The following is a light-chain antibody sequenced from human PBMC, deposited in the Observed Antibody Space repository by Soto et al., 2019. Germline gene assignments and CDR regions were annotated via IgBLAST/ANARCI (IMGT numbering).Light chain of an antibody. V-gene: IGKV3-20*01. CDR1: QSVSSSY. Sequence: EIVLTQSPGTLSLSPGERATLSCRASQSVSSSYLAWYQQKPGQTPRLLFYGASSRATGIPDRFSGSGSGTDFTLTISRLEPEDFVVYYCQYYGSSPWTFGQGTKVEIK. CDR3: QYYGSSPWT. CDR2: GAS. J-gene: IGKJ1*01.